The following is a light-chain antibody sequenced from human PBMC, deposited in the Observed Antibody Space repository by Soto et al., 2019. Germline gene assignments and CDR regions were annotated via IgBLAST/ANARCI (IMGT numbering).Light chain of an antibody. Sequence: GERATLSCRASQSVTSNLAWYQQKPGQAPRLLMYGVSTRATGIPSRFSGSGSGTEFTLTISSLQPDDFATYYCQQYNSYPWTFGQGTKVDIK. CDR2: GVS. CDR1: QSVTSN. V-gene: IGKV3-15*01. CDR3: QQYNSYPWT. J-gene: IGKJ1*01.